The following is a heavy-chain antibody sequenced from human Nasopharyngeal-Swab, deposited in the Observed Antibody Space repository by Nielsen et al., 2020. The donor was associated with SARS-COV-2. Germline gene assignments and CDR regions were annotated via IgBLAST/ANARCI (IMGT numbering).Heavy chain of an antibody. CDR1: GGSISGYY. V-gene: IGHV4-34*01. Sequence: SETLSLTCAVYGGSISGYYWSWIRQPPGKGLEWIGEISHYGSTNYNPSLKSRVTISVDTSKNQFSLKLSSVTAADTAVYYCARWGSGYYTFQWNLRYYYGMDVWGQGTTVTVSS. D-gene: IGHD3-3*01. CDR3: ARWGSGYYTFQWNLRYYYGMDV. J-gene: IGHJ6*02. CDR2: ISHYGST.